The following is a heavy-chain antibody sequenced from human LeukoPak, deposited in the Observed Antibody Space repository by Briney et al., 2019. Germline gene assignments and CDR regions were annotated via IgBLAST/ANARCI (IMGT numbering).Heavy chain of an antibody. V-gene: IGHV4-38-2*02. CDR2: IYHSGST. CDR1: GYSISSGYY. J-gene: IGHJ4*02. D-gene: IGHD1-26*01. Sequence: SETLSLTCTVSGYSISSGYYWGWIRQPPGRGLEWIASIYHSGSTYYNPSLKSRVTISGDTSKNQFSLKLSSVTAADTAVYYCARYREVGATVDYWGQGTLVTVSS. CDR3: ARYREVGATVDY.